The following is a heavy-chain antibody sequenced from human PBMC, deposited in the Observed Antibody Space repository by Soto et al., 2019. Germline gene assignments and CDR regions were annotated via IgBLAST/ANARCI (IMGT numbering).Heavy chain of an antibody. Sequence: EVQLVESGGGLVKPGGSLRLSCAASGFTFSSYNMNWVRQAPGKGLEWVSSISGSSSYIYYADSVKGRFTISRDNAKNSLYLQMNSLRDEDTAVYYCARVVYYDSSGYQYWGQGTLVTVSS. D-gene: IGHD3-22*01. CDR3: ARVVYYDSSGYQY. V-gene: IGHV3-21*01. CDR2: ISGSSSYI. CDR1: GFTFSSYN. J-gene: IGHJ4*02.